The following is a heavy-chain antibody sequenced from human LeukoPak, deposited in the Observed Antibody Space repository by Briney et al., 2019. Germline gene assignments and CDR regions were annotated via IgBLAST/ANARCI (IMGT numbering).Heavy chain of an antibody. Sequence: PGGSLRLSCAASGFTFSSYAMHWVRQAPGKGLEWVAVISYDGSNKYYADSVKGRFTISRDNAKNTLYLQMNSLRAEDTAVYYCARDGSKKLGFDYWGQGTLVTVSS. V-gene: IGHV3-30-3*01. D-gene: IGHD2-2*01. J-gene: IGHJ4*02. CDR3: ARDGSKKLGFDY. CDR1: GFTFSSYA. CDR2: ISYDGSNK.